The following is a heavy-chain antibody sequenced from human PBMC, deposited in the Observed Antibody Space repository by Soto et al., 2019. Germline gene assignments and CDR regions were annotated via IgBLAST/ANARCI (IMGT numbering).Heavy chain of an antibody. CDR1: GITFSNYA. J-gene: IGHJ2*01. CDR3: AKAVSGDWYFDL. Sequence: EVQLLESGGALVQPGGSLRLSCAASGITFSNYAKSWVRHTPGKGLEWVSGISGNGGSTNYADSVRGRFTISRDNSKNTLFLQMNSLRAEDTAVYYCAKAVSGDWYFDLWGRGTLVTVSS. CDR2: ISGNGGST. V-gene: IGHV3-23*01. D-gene: IGHD3-10*01.